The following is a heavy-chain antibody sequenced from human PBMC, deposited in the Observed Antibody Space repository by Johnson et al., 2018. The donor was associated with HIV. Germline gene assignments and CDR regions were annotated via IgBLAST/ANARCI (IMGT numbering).Heavy chain of an antibody. CDR1: GFTVSTNY. J-gene: IGHJ3*02. CDR3: ARAINDAFDI. CDR2: IYSDGNT. Sequence: VQLVESGGGLVQPGGSLRLSCAASGFTVSTNYMTWVRQAPGKGLECVSLIYSDGNTYYADSVKGRFTISRDNSKNTLYLQMNSLRAEDTAVYFCARAINDAFDIWGQGTMVTVSP. V-gene: IGHV3-66*01.